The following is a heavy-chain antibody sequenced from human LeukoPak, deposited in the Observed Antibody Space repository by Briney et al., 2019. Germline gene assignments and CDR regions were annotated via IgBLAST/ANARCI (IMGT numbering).Heavy chain of an antibody. CDR1: GFTFSSYS. CDR3: ARPQCSSTSCWFGY. D-gene: IGHD2-2*01. CDR2: ISGSSSYI. Sequence: GGSLRLSCAASGFTFSSYSMNWVRQAPGKGLEWVSSISGSSSYIYYADSVKGRFTISRDNAKNSLYLQMNSLRAEDTAVYYCARPQCSSTSCWFGYWGQGTLVTVSS. J-gene: IGHJ4*02. V-gene: IGHV3-21*01.